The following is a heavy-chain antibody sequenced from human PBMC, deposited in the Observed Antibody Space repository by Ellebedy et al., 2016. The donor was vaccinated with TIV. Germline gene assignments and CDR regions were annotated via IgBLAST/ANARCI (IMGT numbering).Heavy chain of an antibody. CDR2: IYYSGST. CDR3: ARLERATIRYGMDV. Sequence: MPSETLSLTCTVSGGSISSYYWSWIRQPPGKGLEWIGYIYYSGSTNYNPSLKSRVTISVDTSKNQFSLKLSSVTAADTAVYYCARLERATIRYGMDVWGQGTTVTVSS. J-gene: IGHJ6*02. CDR1: GGSISSYY. V-gene: IGHV4-59*01. D-gene: IGHD5-24*01.